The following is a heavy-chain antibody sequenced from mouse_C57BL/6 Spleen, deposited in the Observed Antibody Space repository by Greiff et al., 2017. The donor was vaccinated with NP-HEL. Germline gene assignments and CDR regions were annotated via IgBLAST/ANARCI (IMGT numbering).Heavy chain of an antibody. V-gene: IGHV1-64*01. CDR3: AREDLYRGFAY. CDR2: IHPNSGST. J-gene: IGHJ3*01. D-gene: IGHD2-3*01. Sequence: QVQLQQPGAELVKPGASVKLSCKASGYTFTSYWMHWVKQRSGQGLEWIGMIHPNSGSTNYNEKFKSKATLTVDKSSSTAYMQLSSLTSEDSAVYYCAREDLYRGFAYWGQGTLVTVSA. CDR1: GYTFTSYW.